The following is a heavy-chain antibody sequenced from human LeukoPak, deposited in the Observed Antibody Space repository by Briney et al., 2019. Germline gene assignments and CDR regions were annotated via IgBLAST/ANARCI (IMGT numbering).Heavy chain of an antibody. Sequence: GGSLRLSCAVSGFTFNNYAMHWVRQAPGKGLEWVAVASYDGHNNYYADSVKGRFTISRDNAKNSLYLQMNSLRAEDTAVYYCARESGSVTSEVDFDYWGQGTLVTVSS. V-gene: IGHV3-30*04. J-gene: IGHJ4*02. CDR3: ARESGSVTSEVDFDY. D-gene: IGHD4-17*01. CDR1: GFTFNNYA. CDR2: ASYDGHNN.